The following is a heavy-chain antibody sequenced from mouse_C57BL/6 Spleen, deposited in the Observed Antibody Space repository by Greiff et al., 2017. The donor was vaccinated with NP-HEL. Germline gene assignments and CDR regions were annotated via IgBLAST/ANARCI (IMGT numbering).Heavy chain of an antibody. V-gene: IGHV3-6*01. D-gene: IGHD1-1*01. CDR2: ISYDGSN. CDR1: GYSITSGYY. J-gene: IGHJ2*01. Sequence: DVHLVESGPGLVKPSQSLSLTCSVTGYSITSGYYWNWIRQFPGNKLEWMGYISYDGSNNYNPSLKNRISITRDTSKNQFFLKLNSVTTEDTATYYCALYYYGSSPPYFDYWGQGTTLTVSS. CDR3: ALYYYGSSPPYFDY.